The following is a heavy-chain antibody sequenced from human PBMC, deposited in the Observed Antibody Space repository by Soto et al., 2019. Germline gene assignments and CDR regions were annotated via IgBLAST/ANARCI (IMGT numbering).Heavy chain of an antibody. CDR2: IDPSDSYT. J-gene: IGHJ6*02. CDR3: ARRFDGSRGMDV. CDR1: GYSFTIYW. Sequence: GESLKISCKGSGYSFTIYWISWVRQMPGKGLEWMGRIDPSDSYTNYSPSFQGHVTISADKSISTAYLQWSSLKASDTAMYYCARRFDGSRGMDVWGQGTTVTVSS. V-gene: IGHV5-10-1*01. D-gene: IGHD6-13*01.